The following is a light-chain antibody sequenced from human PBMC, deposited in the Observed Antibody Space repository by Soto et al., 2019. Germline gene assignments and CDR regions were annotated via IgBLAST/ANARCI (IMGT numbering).Light chain of an antibody. CDR3: QRYGNSPTYT. Sequence: EMVLTQSPGTLSLSPGERATLSCRASQSVKSNYLAWYQPKPGQAPRLLIFGAANRATGIPDRFSGSGSGTDFTLTISGLEPEDFGVYYCQRYGNSPTYTFGQGTKLEIK. CDR2: GAA. CDR1: QSVKSNY. J-gene: IGKJ2*01. V-gene: IGKV3-20*01.